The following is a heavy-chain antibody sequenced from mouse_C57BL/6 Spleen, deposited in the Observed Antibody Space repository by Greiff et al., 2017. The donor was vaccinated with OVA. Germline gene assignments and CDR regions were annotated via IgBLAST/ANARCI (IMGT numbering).Heavy chain of an antibody. Sequence: EVQLQQSGPELVKPGASVKISCKASGYTFTDYYMNWVKQSHGKSLEWIGDINPNNGGTSYNQKFKGKATLTVDKSSSTAYMELRSLTSEDSAVYYCARKVVDWYFDVWGTGTTVTVSS. J-gene: IGHJ1*03. CDR3: ARKVVDWYFDV. CDR2: INPNNGGT. D-gene: IGHD1-1*01. V-gene: IGHV1-26*01. CDR1: GYTFTDYY.